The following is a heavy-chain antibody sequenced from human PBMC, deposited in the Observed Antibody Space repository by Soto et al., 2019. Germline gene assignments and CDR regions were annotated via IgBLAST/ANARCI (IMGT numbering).Heavy chain of an antibody. D-gene: IGHD3-10*01. CDR1: DGSISGHY. J-gene: IGHJ6*02. V-gene: IGHV4-59*11. CDR2: MYYTGVT. CDR3: ARGGEPLGYYGLDV. Sequence: SETLSLTCRVTDGSISGHYWTWIRQPPGRGLEWLGYMYYTGVTNYNPSLKSRVSMSVDTSKNQFSLKLTSLTAADTAVYYCARGGEPLGYYGLDVWGQGTTVTVSS.